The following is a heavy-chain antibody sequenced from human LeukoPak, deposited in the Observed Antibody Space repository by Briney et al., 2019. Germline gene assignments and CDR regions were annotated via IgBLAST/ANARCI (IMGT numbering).Heavy chain of an antibody. J-gene: IGHJ3*02. D-gene: IGHD3-10*01. CDR3: AKVRGHYGSGLFPRDAFDI. Sequence: GGSLRLSCAASGFTFSSYAMSWVRQAPGKGLEWVSSIPRNGGSTYYADSVKGRFTISRDNSKNTLYLQMNSLRAEDTAVYYCAKVRGHYGSGLFPRDAFDIWGQGTMVTVSS. V-gene: IGHV3-23*01. CDR2: IPRNGGST. CDR1: GFTFSSYA.